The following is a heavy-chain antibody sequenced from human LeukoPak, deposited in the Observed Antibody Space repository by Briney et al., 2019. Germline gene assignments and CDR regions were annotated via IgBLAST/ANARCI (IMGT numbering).Heavy chain of an antibody. V-gene: IGHV1-8*01. CDR2: MNPNSGNT. J-gene: IGHJ4*02. CDR1: GYTSTSYD. CDR3: ARGLSPLNFDY. Sequence: GASVKVSCKASGYTSTSYDIDWVRQATGQGLEWMGWMNPNSGNTGYAQKFQGRVTMTRNTSISTAYMELSSLRSEDTAVYYCARGLSPLNFDYWGQGTLVTVSS. D-gene: IGHD3-3*02.